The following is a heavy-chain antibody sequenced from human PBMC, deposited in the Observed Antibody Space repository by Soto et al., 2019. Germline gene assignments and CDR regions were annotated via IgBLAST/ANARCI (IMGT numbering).Heavy chain of an antibody. J-gene: IGHJ4*02. CDR3: ARRVVPAAMTDY. CDR1: GGSFSGYY. D-gene: IGHD2-2*01. Sequence: SETLSLTCAVYGGSFSGYYWSWIRQPPGKGLEWIGEINHSGSTNYNPSLKSRVTISVDTSKNQFSLKLSSVTAADTAVYYCARRVVPAAMTDYWGQGTLVTVSS. V-gene: IGHV4-34*01. CDR2: INHSGST.